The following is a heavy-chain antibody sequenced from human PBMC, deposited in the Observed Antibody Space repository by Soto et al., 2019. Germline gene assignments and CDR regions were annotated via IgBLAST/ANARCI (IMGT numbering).Heavy chain of an antibody. J-gene: IGHJ5*02. Sequence: GGSLRLSCAASVFSFSSYGMHWVRQAPSKGLEWLSVISYDGSHTHYADSVKGRFTISRDNSKNTLFLQMNSLRPDYTAIYYCAKVLGPPTGTYHNPWGQGTLATVSS. V-gene: IGHV3-30*18. CDR1: VFSFSSYG. CDR3: AKVLGPPTGTYHNP. D-gene: IGHD1-26*01. CDR2: ISYDGSHT.